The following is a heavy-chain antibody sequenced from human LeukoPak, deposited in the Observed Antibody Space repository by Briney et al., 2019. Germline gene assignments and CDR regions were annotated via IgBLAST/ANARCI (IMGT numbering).Heavy chain of an antibody. J-gene: IGHJ4*02. CDR1: GFTFSSYA. V-gene: IGHV3-23*01. CDR3: AKGLRYDSLFDY. CDR2: ISGSGGST. Sequence: PRGSLRLSCAASGFTFSSYAMSWVRQAPGKGLEWVSAISGSGGSTYYADSVEGRFTISRDNSKNTLYLQMNSLRAEGTAVYYCAKGLRYDSLFDYWGQGTLVTVSS. D-gene: IGHD5-12*01.